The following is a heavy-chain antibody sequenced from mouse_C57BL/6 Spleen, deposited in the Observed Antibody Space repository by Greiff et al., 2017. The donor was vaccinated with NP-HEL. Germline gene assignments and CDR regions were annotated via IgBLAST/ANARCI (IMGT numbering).Heavy chain of an antibody. D-gene: IGHD1-3*01. CDR1: GFSFNTYA. J-gene: IGHJ4*01. Sequence: EVQLVESGGGLVQPKGSLKLSCAASGFSFNTYAMNWVRQAPGKGLEWVARIRSKSNNYATYYADSVKDRFTISRDDSESMLYLQMNNLKTEDTAMYYCVRESRKGYAMDYWGQGTSVTVSS. CDR3: VRESRKGYAMDY. CDR2: IRSKSNNYAT. V-gene: IGHV10-1*01.